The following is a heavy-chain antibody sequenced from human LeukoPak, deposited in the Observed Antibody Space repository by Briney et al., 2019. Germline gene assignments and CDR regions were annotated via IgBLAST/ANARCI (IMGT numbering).Heavy chain of an antibody. Sequence: SETLPLTCTVSGGSISSGGYYWSWIRQHPGKGLEWIGYIYYSGSTYYNPSLKSRVTISVDTSKNQFSLKLSSVTAADTAVYYCARDYGGFFDYWGQGTLVTVSS. CDR2: IYYSGST. D-gene: IGHD4-23*01. CDR3: ARDYGGFFDY. V-gene: IGHV4-31*03. CDR1: GGSISSGGYY. J-gene: IGHJ4*02.